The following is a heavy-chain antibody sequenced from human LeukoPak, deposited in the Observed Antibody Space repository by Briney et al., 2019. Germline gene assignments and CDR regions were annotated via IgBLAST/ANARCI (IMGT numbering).Heavy chain of an antibody. CDR3: ARCTASCYANAFDV. CDR1: GFTFNNNA. CDR2: INGGGDAT. V-gene: IGHV3-23*01. J-gene: IGHJ3*01. Sequence: GGSLRLSCAASGFTFNNNAMSWVRQAPGKGLEWVSAINGGGDATEYADSVKGRFTISRDNSKNTLYLQMNSLRPDDTAVYYCARCTASCYANAFDVWGQGTLLTVSS. D-gene: IGHD2-2*01.